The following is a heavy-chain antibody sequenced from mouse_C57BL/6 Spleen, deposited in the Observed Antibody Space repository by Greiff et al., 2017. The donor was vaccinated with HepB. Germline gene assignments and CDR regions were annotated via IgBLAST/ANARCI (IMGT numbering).Heavy chain of an antibody. Sequence: QVQLKQSGAELVRPGASVKMSCKASGYTFTSYTMHWVKQRPGQGLEWIGYINPSSGYTKYNQKFKDKATLTADKSSSTAYMQLSSLTSEDSAVYYCAPYYDYHYWGQGTTLTVSS. J-gene: IGHJ2*01. V-gene: IGHV1-4*01. CDR1: GYTFTSYT. CDR3: APYYDYHY. CDR2: INPSSGYT. D-gene: IGHD2-4*01.